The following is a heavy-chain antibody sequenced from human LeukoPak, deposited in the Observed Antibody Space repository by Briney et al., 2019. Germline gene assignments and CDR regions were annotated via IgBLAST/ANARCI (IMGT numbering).Heavy chain of an antibody. CDR3: ARESESYDSSGSTFKY. Sequence: ASVKVSCKASGYTFTGYYMHWVRQAPGQGLEWMGWINPNSGGTNYAQKFQGRVTMTRDTSISTAYMELSRLRSDDTAVYYCARESESYDSSGSTFKYWGQGTLVTVSS. CDR1: GYTFTGYY. D-gene: IGHD3-22*01. CDR2: INPNSGGT. J-gene: IGHJ4*02. V-gene: IGHV1-2*02.